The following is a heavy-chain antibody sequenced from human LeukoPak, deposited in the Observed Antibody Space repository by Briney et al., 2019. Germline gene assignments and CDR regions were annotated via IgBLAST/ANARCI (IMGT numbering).Heavy chain of an antibody. D-gene: IGHD3-3*01. Sequence: SVKVSCKASGFTFTSSAVQWVRQARGQRLEWIGWIVVGSGNTNYAQKFQERVTITRDMSTSTAYMELSSLRSEDTAVYYCAADSQGSSIFGVVEENYYYYYMDVWGKGTTVTVSS. CDR3: AADSQGSSIFGVVEENYYYYYMDV. J-gene: IGHJ6*03. CDR2: IVVGSGNT. CDR1: GFTFTSSA. V-gene: IGHV1-58*01.